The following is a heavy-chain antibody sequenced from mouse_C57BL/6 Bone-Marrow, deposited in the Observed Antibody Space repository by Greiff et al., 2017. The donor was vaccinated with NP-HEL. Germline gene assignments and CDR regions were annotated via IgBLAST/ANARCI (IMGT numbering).Heavy chain of an antibody. D-gene: IGHD1-1*01. J-gene: IGHJ2*01. CDR1: GYIFNSYW. V-gene: IGHV1-50*01. CDR2: IDPSDSYT. CDR3: AGGSSFDY. Sequence: QVQLQQPGAELVKPGASVKLSCKASGYIFNSYWMQWVKQRPGQGLEWIGEIDPSDSYTHYKQKFKGKATLTVDPSSSTAYMQLSSLTSEDSAVYYCAGGSSFDYWGQGTTLTVSS.